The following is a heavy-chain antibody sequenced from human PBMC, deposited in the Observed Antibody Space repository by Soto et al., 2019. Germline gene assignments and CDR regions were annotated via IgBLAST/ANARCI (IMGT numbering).Heavy chain of an antibody. CDR2: IYYSGST. V-gene: IGHV4-39*02. CDR1: GGSISSSSYY. Sequence: QLQLQESGPGLVKPSETLSLTCTVSGGSISSSSYYWGWIRQPPGKGLEWIGSIYYSGSTYYNPSLKSRVTISVDTSKNQFSLKRSSVTAADTAVYYCARDVDTAMVSDAFDIWGQGTMVTVSS. D-gene: IGHD5-18*01. CDR3: ARDVDTAMVSDAFDI. J-gene: IGHJ3*02.